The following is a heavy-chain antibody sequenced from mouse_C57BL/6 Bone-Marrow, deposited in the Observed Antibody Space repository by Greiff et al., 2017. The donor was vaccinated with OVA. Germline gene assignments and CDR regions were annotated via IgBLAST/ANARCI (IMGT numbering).Heavy chain of an antibody. CDR2: IYPGDGDT. V-gene: IGHV1-82*01. CDR3: ARRYDCYSYAMDY. D-gene: IGHD2-3*01. J-gene: IGHJ4*01. CDR1: GYAFSSSW. Sequence: QVQLKQSGPELVKPGASVKISCKASGYAFSSSWMTWVKQRPGRGLEWIGRIYPGDGDTNYNGKFKGKATLTADKSSSTAYMQLSSLTSEDSAVYFCARRYDCYSYAMDYWGQGTSVTVSS.